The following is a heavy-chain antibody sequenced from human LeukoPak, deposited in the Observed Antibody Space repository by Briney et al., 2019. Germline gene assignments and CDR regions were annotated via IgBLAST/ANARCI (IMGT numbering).Heavy chain of an antibody. D-gene: IGHD2-21*01. CDR1: GLTLSNYG. V-gene: IGHV3-23*01. CDR3: AKRGVVIRVILVGFHREAYYFDS. Sequence: GGSLRLSCAVSGLTLSNYGMSWVRQAAGKGLEWVAGSGSGGSTNYADSVKGRFTISRDNPTNTLFLQMNSLRAEDTAVYFCAKRGVVIRVILVGFHREAYYFDSWGQGALVTVSS. CDR2: SGSGGST. J-gene: IGHJ4*02.